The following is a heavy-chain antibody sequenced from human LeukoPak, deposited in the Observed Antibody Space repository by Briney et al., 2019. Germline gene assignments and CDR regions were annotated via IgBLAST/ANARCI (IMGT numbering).Heavy chain of an antibody. CDR2: FDPEDGET. Sequence: ASVKVSCKVSGYTLTELSMHWVRQAPGKGLEWMGGFDPEDGETIYAQKFQGRVTMTEDTSTDTAYMELSSLRSEDTAVYYCATAERWLQLHAFGIWGQGTMVTVSS. CDR1: GYTLTELS. CDR3: ATAERWLQLHAFGI. V-gene: IGHV1-24*01. D-gene: IGHD5-24*01. J-gene: IGHJ3*02.